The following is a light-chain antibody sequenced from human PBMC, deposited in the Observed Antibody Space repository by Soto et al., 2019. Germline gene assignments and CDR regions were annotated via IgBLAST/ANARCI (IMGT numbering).Light chain of an antibody. CDR3: SSYTISNTVI. CDR2: DVS. J-gene: IGLJ2*01. CDR1: GGSIANNY. V-gene: IGLV2-14*01. Sequence: LTQPHSVSESPGKTLSISCTRSGGSIANNYVSWYQHHPGKAPKLLIYDVSNRPSGVSSRFSGSKSGNTASLMISGLQAEDEADYYCSSYTISNTVILGGGTKLTVL.